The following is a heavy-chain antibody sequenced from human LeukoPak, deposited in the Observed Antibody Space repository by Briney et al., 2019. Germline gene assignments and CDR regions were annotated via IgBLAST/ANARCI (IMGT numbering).Heavy chain of an antibody. CDR1: GFTFSTYW. V-gene: IGHV3-7*03. J-gene: IGHJ4*02. CDR2: IKEDGSEK. D-gene: IGHD5-24*01. Sequence: GGSLRLSCAASGFTFSTYWMSWVRQAPGKGLEWVANIKEDGSEKYYGDSVKGRFTFSRDNAKNSLYLQMNSLRAEDTAVYYCARDRRWPTGFDYWGQGTLVTVSS. CDR3: ARDRRWPTGFDY.